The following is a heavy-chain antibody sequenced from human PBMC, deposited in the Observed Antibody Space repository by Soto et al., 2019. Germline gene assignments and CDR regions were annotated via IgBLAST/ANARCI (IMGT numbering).Heavy chain of an antibody. CDR1: GGSITSDYSC. CDR2: IFDSGTT. J-gene: IGHJ4*02. Sequence: QVQLQESGPGLVKPSQTLSLTCTVSGGSITSDYSCWSWIRQPPGEGLEWIGHIFDSGTTYPNPSLRSQVAISLDTSKNHFSLTLSSVTAADTAVYYCARGPSGDKVHYWGQGALVTVSS. V-gene: IGHV4-30-4*01. D-gene: IGHD7-27*01. CDR3: ARGPSGDKVHY.